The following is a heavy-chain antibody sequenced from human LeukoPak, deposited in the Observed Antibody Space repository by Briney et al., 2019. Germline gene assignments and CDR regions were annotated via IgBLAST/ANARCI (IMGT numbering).Heavy chain of an antibody. Sequence: ASVKVSCKTSGYTFSRYGFSWVRQAPGQGLEWMGIINPSGGSTSYAQKFQGRVTMTRDTSTSTVYMELSSLRSEDTAVYYCARYSSSSQYNWFDPWGQGTLVTVSS. CDR1: GYTFSRYG. CDR3: ARYSSSSQYNWFDP. CDR2: INPSGGST. V-gene: IGHV1-46*01. D-gene: IGHD6-13*01. J-gene: IGHJ5*02.